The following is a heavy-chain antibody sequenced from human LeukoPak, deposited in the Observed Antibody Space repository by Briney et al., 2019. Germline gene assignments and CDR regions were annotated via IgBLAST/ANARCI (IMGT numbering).Heavy chain of an antibody. CDR2: ISAYNGNT. CDR3: TLYNY. CDR1: GYTFTGYY. V-gene: IGHV1-18*03. D-gene: IGHD2-2*02. Sequence: ASVKVSCKASGYTFTGYYMHWVRQAPGQGLEWMGWISAYNGNTNYAQKLQGRVTMTTDTSTSTAYMELRSLRSEDMAVYYCTLYNYWGQGTLVTVFS. J-gene: IGHJ4*02.